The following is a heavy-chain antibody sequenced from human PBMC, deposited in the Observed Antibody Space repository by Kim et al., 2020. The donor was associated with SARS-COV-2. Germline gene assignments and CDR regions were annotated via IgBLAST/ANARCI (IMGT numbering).Heavy chain of an antibody. CDR2: ISSSSSYI. CDR1: GFTFSSYS. J-gene: IGHJ6*02. Sequence: GGSLRLSCAASGFTFSSYSMNWVRQAPGKGLEWVSSISSSSSYIYYADSVKGRFTISRDNAKNSLYLQMNSLRAEDTAVYYCARDRSITIFGVVTNYYYYGMDVWGQGTTVTVSS. V-gene: IGHV3-21*01. CDR3: ARDRSITIFGVVTNYYYYGMDV. D-gene: IGHD3-3*01.